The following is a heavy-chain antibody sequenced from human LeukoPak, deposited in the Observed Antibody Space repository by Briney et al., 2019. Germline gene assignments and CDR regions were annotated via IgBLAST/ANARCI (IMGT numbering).Heavy chain of an antibody. V-gene: IGHV3-23*01. J-gene: IGHJ6*02. CDR3: AKSVTTVIAYYYGMDV. Sequence: PGGSLRLSCAASGFTFSVCAMSWVRQAPGKGLEWVSAISGSGGSTYYADSVKGRFTISRDNSKNTLYLQMNSLRAEDTAVYYCAKSVTTVIAYYYGMDVWGQGTTVTVSS. D-gene: IGHD4-17*01. CDR1: GFTFSVCA. CDR2: ISGSGGST.